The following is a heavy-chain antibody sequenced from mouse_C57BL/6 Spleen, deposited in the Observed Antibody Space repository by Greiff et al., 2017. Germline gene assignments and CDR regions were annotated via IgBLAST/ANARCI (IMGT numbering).Heavy chain of an antibody. Sequence: QVQLKQPGAELVKPGASVKLSCKASGYTFTSYWMPWVKQRPGQGLEWIGEIDPTDSYTNYNQKFKGKATLTVDTSSSTAYMQLSSLTSEDAAVYYCARWPLTTVVATDYWGQGTTLTVSS. CDR3: ARWPLTTVVATDY. CDR1: GYTFTSYW. V-gene: IGHV1-50*01. CDR2: IDPTDSYT. J-gene: IGHJ2*01. D-gene: IGHD1-1*01.